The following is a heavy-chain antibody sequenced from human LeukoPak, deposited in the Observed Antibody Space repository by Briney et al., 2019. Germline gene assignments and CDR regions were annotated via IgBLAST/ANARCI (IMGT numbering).Heavy chain of an antibody. CDR3: ARVTYYYDSSGYYYYYYYMDV. J-gene: IGHJ6*03. CDR2: IYYSGST. CDR1: GGSISSYY. Sequence: SETLCLTCTVSGGSISSYYWSWIRQPPGMGLEWIGYIYYSGSTNYNPSLKSRVTISVDTSKNQFSLKLSSVTAADTAVYYCARVTYYYDSSGYYYYYYYMDVWGKGTTVTVSS. V-gene: IGHV4-59*01. D-gene: IGHD3-22*01.